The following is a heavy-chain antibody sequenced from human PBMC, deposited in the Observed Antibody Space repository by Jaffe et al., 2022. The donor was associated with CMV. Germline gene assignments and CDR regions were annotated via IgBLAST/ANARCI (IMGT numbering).Heavy chain of an antibody. CDR2: IYWNDDK. CDR3: AHSLGRGFTIFHSTTPDPFDY. J-gene: IGHJ4*02. CDR1: GFSLSTSGVG. D-gene: IGHD3-3*01. Sequence: QITLKESGPTLVKPTQTLTLTCTFSGFSLSTSGVGVGWIRQPPGKALEWLALIYWNDDKRYSPSLKSRLTITKDTSKNQVVLTMTNMDPVDTATYYCAHSLGRGFTIFHSTTPDPFDYWGQGTLVTVSS. V-gene: IGHV2-5*01.